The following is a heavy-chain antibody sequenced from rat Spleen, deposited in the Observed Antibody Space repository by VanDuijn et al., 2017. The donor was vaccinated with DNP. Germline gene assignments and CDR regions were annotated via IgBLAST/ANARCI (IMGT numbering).Heavy chain of an antibody. CDR2: ISTNGGGT. V-gene: IGHV5-46*01. CDR3: TRATGFDY. J-gene: IGHJ2*01. Sequence: EVQLVESGGGLVQPGGSMKLSCVASGFTFSDFPMAWVRQTPTKGLEWFATISTNGGGTYYRDSVRGRFTISRDNAEDTLFLQMNSLRSEDTATYYCTRATGFDYWGPGVMVTVSS. D-gene: IGHD4-2*01. CDR1: GFTFSDFP.